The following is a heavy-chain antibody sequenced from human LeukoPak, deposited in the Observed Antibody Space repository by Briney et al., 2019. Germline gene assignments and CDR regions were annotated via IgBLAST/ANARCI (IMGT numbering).Heavy chain of an antibody. CDR2: IYTSGST. CDR3: AGDYYDSSGPGVFDP. D-gene: IGHD3-22*01. Sequence: PSETLSLTCTVSGGSISSYFWSWIRQPAGKGLEWIGRIYTSGSTDYNPSLKSRVTLSVDTSKNQFSLKLRSVTAADTAVYYCAGDYYDSSGPGVFDPWGQGTLVTVSS. V-gene: IGHV4-4*07. J-gene: IGHJ5*02. CDR1: GGSISSYF.